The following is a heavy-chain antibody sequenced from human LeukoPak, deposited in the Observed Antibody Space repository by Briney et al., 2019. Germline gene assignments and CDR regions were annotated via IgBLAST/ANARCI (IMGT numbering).Heavy chain of an antibody. CDR1: RFTFSNYG. J-gene: IGHJ4*02. CDR2: IWFDGSNK. D-gene: IGHD3-10*01. CDR3: ARDRGNSHFDY. V-gene: IGHV3-33*01. Sequence: QPGRSLRLSCSASRFTFSNYGMHWVRQAPGKGPQWVAFIWFDGSNKYYADSVKGRFTISRDNSKNTLYLQINSLRAEDTAVYYCARDRGNSHFDYWGQGTLVTVSS.